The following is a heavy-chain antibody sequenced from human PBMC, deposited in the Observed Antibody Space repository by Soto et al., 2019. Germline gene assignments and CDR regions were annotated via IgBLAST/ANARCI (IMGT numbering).Heavy chain of an antibody. Sequence: QVQLVQSGAEVKKPGASVKVSCKASGYIFTNYGITWVRQAPGQGLEWMGWVSAYNGNTNYAQKLQGRVTMTTDTSTSTAYKELRSLRSDDTAVYYCARSSGYDLDYYYGMDVWGQGTTVTVSS. CDR3: ARSSGYDLDYYYGMDV. CDR1: GYIFTNYG. D-gene: IGHD5-12*01. J-gene: IGHJ6*02. V-gene: IGHV1-18*01. CDR2: VSAYNGNT.